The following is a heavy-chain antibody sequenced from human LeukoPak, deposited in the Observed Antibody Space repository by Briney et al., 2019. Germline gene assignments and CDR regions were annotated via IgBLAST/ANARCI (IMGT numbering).Heavy chain of an antibody. CDR3: ARSSYCGGGSCPLGY. CDR2: ISTGSSTI. V-gene: IGHV3-48*04. D-gene: IGHD2-15*01. Sequence: GGSLRLSCAASGFTFSTYSMNWVRQAPGKGLEWVSYISTGSSTIYYTDSVKGRFTISRDNAKNSLYLRMNSLRAEDTAVYYCARSSYCGGGSCPLGYWGQGTLVTVSS. J-gene: IGHJ4*02. CDR1: GFTFSTYS.